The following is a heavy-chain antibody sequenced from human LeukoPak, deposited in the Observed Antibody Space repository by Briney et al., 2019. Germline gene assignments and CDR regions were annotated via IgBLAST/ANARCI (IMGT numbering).Heavy chain of an antibody. CDR3: AKEFGYYDSSGYWAPDAFDI. V-gene: IGHV3-23*01. CDR2: ISGSGGST. CDR1: GFTFSSYA. D-gene: IGHD3-22*01. J-gene: IGHJ3*02. Sequence: PGGSLRLSCAASGFTFSSYAMSWVRQAPGKGLEWVSAISGSGGSTYYADSVKGRFTISRDNSKNTLYLQMNSLRAEDTAVYYCAKEFGYYDSSGYWAPDAFDIWGQGTMVTVSS.